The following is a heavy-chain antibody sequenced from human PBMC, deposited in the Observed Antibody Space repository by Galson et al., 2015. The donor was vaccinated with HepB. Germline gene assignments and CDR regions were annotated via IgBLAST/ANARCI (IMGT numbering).Heavy chain of an antibody. CDR2: ISGSGGST. CDR3: AKGHAVKNYDILTGYYRALGYYFDY. D-gene: IGHD3-9*01. J-gene: IGHJ4*02. CDR1: GFTFSSYA. Sequence: SLRLSCAASGFTFSSYAMSWVRQAPGKGLEWVSAISGSGGSTYYADSVKGRFTISRDNSKNTLYLQMNSLRAEDTAVYYCAKGHAVKNYDILTGYYRALGYYFDYWGQGTLVTVSS. V-gene: IGHV3-23*01.